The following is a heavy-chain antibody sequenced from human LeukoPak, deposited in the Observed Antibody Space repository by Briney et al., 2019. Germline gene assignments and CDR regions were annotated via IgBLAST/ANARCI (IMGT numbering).Heavy chain of an antibody. Sequence: GGSLRLSCTASGFTFSSYAMNWVRQAPGKGLEWVSAISGSGSSTYYADSVKGRFTISRDNSKNTLYLQMNSLRAEDTAVYYCARIRTYYDTLTGYEIFDYWGQGTLVTVSS. CDR3: ARIRTYYDTLTGYEIFDY. D-gene: IGHD3-9*01. J-gene: IGHJ4*02. V-gene: IGHV3-23*01. CDR1: GFTFSSYA. CDR2: ISGSGSST.